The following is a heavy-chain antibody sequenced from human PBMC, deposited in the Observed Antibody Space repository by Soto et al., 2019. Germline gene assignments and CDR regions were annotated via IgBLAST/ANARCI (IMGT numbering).Heavy chain of an antibody. CDR3: ARDRWELLLFFDY. CDR1: GFTFSSYA. V-gene: IGHV3-30-3*01. Sequence: GGSLRLSCAAPGFTFSSYATHWVRQAPGKGLEWVAVISYDGSNKYYADSVKGRFTISRDNSKNTLYLQMNSLRAEDTAVYYCARDRWELLLFFDYWGQGTLVTVSS. J-gene: IGHJ4*02. CDR2: ISYDGSNK. D-gene: IGHD1-26*01.